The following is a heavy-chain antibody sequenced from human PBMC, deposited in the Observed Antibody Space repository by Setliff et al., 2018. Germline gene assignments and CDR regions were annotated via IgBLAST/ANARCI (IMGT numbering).Heavy chain of an antibody. CDR2: ISTYNGKT. J-gene: IGHJ6*03. D-gene: IGHD1-26*01. Sequence: ASVKVSCKASGYIFTSYGFSWVRQAPGQGLEWMGWISTYNGKTNYAQKFQGRVTMTTDTSTRTAYLELRALTSDDTAVYYSATDVNQWDPTYMDVWGEGTTVTVSS. V-gene: IGHV1-18*01. CDR1: GYIFTSYG. CDR3: ATDVNQWDPTYMDV.